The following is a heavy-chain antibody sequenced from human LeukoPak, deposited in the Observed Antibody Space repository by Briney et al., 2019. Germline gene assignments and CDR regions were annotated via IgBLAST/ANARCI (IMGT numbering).Heavy chain of an antibody. D-gene: IGHD3-3*01. CDR1: GFTFSSYW. CDR3: ARFRFLEWLLPFDY. V-gene: IGHV3-74*01. J-gene: IGHJ4*02. CDR2: INSDGSST. Sequence: SGGSLRLSCAASGFTFSSYWMHWVRQAPGKGLVWVSRINSDGSSTSYADSVKGRFTISRDNAKNTLYLQMNSLRAEDTAVYYCARFRFLEWLLPFDYWGQGTLVTVSS.